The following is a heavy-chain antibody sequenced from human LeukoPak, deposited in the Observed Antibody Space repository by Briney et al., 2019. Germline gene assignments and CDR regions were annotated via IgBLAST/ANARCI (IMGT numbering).Heavy chain of an antibody. J-gene: IGHJ4*02. CDR2: INSDGSTT. D-gene: IGHD3-10*01. CDR3: ASLWFPDY. Sequence: VGSLSLSRAASRLTFSSYWMHWVRQAPGRGLVWFSRINSDGSTTSYADSVKGRFTISRDNAKNTLYLQMNRLRAEDTAVYYCASLWFPDYWGQGTLVTVSS. CDR1: RLTFSSYW. V-gene: IGHV3-74*01.